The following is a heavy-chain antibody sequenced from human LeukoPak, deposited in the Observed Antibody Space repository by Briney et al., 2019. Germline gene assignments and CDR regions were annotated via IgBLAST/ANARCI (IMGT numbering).Heavy chain of an antibody. CDR2: LAYDGSNE. Sequence: GGSLRLSCQVSGFTFSSYGMNWVRQAPGKGLDWVASLAYDGSNENYAETVKGRFTISRDNSKNTLYLQMNSLRAEDTGVYSCARPSGSVTIFGVVDYFDYWGPGTPVTVSS. V-gene: IGHV3-30*04. CDR1: GFTFSSYG. J-gene: IGHJ4*01. CDR3: ARPSGSVTIFGVVDYFDY. D-gene: IGHD3-3*01.